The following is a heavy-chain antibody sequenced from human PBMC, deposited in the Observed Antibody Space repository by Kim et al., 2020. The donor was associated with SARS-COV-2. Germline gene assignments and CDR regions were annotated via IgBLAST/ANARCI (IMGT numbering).Heavy chain of an antibody. D-gene: IGHD2-15*01. CDR3: AKTSVLLGATDCFDY. Sequence: DSVKGRYTISRDNSRNTLYLQMNSLRAEDTAVYYCAKTSVLLGATDCFDYWGQGILVTVSS. J-gene: IGHJ4*02. V-gene: IGHV3-23*01.